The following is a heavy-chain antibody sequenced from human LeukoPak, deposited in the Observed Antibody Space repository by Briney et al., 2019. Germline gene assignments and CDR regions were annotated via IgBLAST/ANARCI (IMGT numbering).Heavy chain of an antibody. CDR2: IRDSGSST. Sequence: GGSLRLSCAASGFTFSSYWMTWVRQAPGKGLEWVSAIRDSGSSTHYADSVKGRFTTSRDNSKNTLFLQMNSLRAEDTAIYYCAKYGPQDSGSSHFDYWGQGALVTVSS. J-gene: IGHJ4*02. D-gene: IGHD1-26*01. CDR3: AKYGPQDSGSSHFDY. CDR1: GFTFSSYW. V-gene: IGHV3-23*01.